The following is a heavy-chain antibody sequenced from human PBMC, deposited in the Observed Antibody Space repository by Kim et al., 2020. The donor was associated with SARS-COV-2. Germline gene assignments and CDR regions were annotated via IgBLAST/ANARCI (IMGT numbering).Heavy chain of an antibody. CDR3: AKDSDDILTGFDN. Sequence: GGSLRLSCAASGFTFDNYAMHWVRQAPGKGLEWVSLISGDGGSTFYADSVKGRFTISRDNSKNSLYVQMNSLRTEDTALYYCAKDSDDILTGFDNWGQGTLVTVSS. D-gene: IGHD3-9*01. J-gene: IGHJ4*02. CDR2: ISGDGGST. CDR1: GFTFDNYA. V-gene: IGHV3-43*02.